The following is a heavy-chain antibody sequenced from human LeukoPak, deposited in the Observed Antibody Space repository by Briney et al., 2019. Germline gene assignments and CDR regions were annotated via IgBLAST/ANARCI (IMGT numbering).Heavy chain of an antibody. D-gene: IGHD4-17*01. CDR3: AKAQREYGRPFVY. J-gene: IGHJ4*02. V-gene: IGHV3-23*01. Sequence: GGSLRLSCAASGFTFNNYAMSWVRQAPGEGLEWVSIITDSGGGAYYADSVKGRFTISRDNSKNTLYLQMNSLRAEDTALYYCAKAQREYGRPFVYWGQGTLVTVSS. CDR2: ITDSGGGA. CDR1: GFTFNNYA.